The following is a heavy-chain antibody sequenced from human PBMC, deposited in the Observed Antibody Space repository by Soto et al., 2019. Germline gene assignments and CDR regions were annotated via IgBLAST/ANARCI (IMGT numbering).Heavy chain of an antibody. J-gene: IGHJ5*02. Sequence: PSETRSLTCTVSVCSISSYYWSWIRQPPGKGLEWIGYIYYSGSTNYRPSLKSRVTISVDTSKKQFSLKLSSVTAADTAVYYCAIASVDNWFDTWGQGTMVTVSS. CDR1: VCSISSYY. CDR3: AIASVDNWFDT. D-gene: IGHD2-21*01. V-gene: IGHV4-59*01. CDR2: IYYSGST.